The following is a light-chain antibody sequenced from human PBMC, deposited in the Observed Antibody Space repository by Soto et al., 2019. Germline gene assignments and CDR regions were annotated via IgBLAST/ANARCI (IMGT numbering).Light chain of an antibody. J-gene: IGLJ3*02. Sequence: QAVVTQEPSFSVSPGGTVTLTCGLSSGSVSTSYYPSWFQQTPGQAPRTLIYNTNTRSSGVPDRFSGSILGNKAALTITGAQADDESDYYCVLYMGSGIWVFSGGTKLTVL. V-gene: IGLV8-61*01. CDR1: SGSVSTSYY. CDR2: NTN. CDR3: VLYMGSGIWV.